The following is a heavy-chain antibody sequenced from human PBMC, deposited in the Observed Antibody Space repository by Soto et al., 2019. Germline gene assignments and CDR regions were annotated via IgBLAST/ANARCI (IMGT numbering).Heavy chain of an antibody. CDR2: INAGNGNT. D-gene: IGHD3-9*01. Sequence: ASVKVSCKASGYTFTSYAMHWVRHAPGKRLEWMGWINAGNGNTKYSQKFQGRVTISVDTSKNQFSLKLSSVTAADTAVYYCARDRPHYDILTGFGRNWFDPWGQGTLVTVSS. CDR3: ARDRPHYDILTGFGRNWFDP. V-gene: IGHV1-3*01. J-gene: IGHJ5*02. CDR1: GYTFTSYA.